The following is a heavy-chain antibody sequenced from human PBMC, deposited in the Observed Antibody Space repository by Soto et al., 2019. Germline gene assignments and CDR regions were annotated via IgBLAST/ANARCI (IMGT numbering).Heavy chain of an antibody. CDR3: ARDRRRGTAMVLPVGMDV. J-gene: IGHJ6*02. V-gene: IGHV3-66*01. CDR2: IYSGGNT. D-gene: IGHD5-18*01. CDR1: GFDVTDNY. Sequence: GGSLRLSCAASGFDVTDNYMSWVRQAPGKGLEWVSVIYSGGNTYYADSVKGRFTISRDNSKNTLYLQMNSLRAEDTAVYYCARDRRRGTAMVLPVGMDVWGQGTTVTVSS.